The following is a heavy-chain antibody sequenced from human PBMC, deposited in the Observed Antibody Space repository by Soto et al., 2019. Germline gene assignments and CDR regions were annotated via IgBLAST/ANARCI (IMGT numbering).Heavy chain of an antibody. CDR3: TKDQYQLIRRCYGLDV. CDR1: GFTFSNYV. J-gene: IGHJ6*02. V-gene: IGHV3-30*18. D-gene: IGHD2-2*01. Sequence: QVQLVESGGGVVQPGRSLRLSCAASGFTFSNYVMHWVRQAPGKGLEWVAVISYDGSNKYYADSVRGRFTISRDNSKNTLFLQMNSLRPEDTAVYYCTKDQYQLIRRCYGLDVLGQGTTVTVSS. CDR2: ISYDGSNK.